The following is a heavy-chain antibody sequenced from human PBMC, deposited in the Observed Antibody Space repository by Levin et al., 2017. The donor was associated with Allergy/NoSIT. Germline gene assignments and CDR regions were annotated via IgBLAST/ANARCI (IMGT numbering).Heavy chain of an antibody. D-gene: IGHD3-3*01. Sequence: GESLKISCKASGYTFTSYYMHWVRQAPGQGLEWMGIINPSAGSTSYAQKFQGRVTMTRDTSTSTVYMELSSLRSEDTAVYYCVTSRGRFLEWLLEFDYWGQGTLVTVSS. CDR1: GYTFTSYY. CDR3: VTSRGRFLEWLLEFDY. J-gene: IGHJ4*02. V-gene: IGHV1-46*01. CDR2: INPSAGST.